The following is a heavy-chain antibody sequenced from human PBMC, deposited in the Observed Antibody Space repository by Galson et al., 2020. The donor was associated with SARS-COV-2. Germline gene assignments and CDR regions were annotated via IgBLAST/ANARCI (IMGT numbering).Heavy chain of an antibody. Sequence: ASVKVSCKASGYTFTGYYMHWVRQAPGQGLEWMAWIHPNRGGTTYAQKFQGRVTMTRDTSISTAYMELSRLRSDDTAVYYCARLYSSSSWNYYYYYGMDVWGQGTTVTVSS. CDR1: GYTFTGYY. V-gene: IGHV1-2*02. CDR2: IHPNRGGT. D-gene: IGHD6-13*01. J-gene: IGHJ6*02. CDR3: ARLYSSSSWNYYYYYGMDV.